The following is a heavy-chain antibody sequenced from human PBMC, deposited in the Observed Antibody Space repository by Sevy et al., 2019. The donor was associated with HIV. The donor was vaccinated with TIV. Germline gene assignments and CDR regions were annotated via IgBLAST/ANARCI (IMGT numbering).Heavy chain of an antibody. D-gene: IGHD3-22*01. Sequence: GESLKISCQGSGYSFTSHWIGWVRHMAGKGLQWMGIIYPEHSETRDSPSFQGQVTFSADKSISTAYLQWSSLKASDTAMYYCATSRSGYFDSSGYYIYWGQGTLVTVSS. CDR3: ATSRSGYFDSSGYYIY. V-gene: IGHV5-51*01. J-gene: IGHJ4*02. CDR1: GYSFTSHW. CDR2: IYPEHSET.